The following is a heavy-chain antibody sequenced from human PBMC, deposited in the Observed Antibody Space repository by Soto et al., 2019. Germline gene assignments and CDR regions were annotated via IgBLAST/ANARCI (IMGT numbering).Heavy chain of an antibody. CDR3: ARRRTSSSSRGFDP. CDR2: IYYSGST. J-gene: IGHJ5*02. V-gene: IGHV4-39*01. D-gene: IGHD6-6*01. CDR1: GGSISSSSYY. Sequence: NPSETLSLTCTVSGGSISSSSYYWGWIRQPPGKGLEWIGSIYYSGSTYYNPSLKSRVTISVDTSKNQFSLKLSSVTAADTAVYYCARRRTSSSSRGFDPWGQGTLVTVSS.